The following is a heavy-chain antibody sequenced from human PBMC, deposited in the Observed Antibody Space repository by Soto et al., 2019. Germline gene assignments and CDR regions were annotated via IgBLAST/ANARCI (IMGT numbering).Heavy chain of an antibody. Sequence: HPGGSLRLSCAASGFTFSSYAMSWVRQAPGKGLEWVSAISGSGGSTYYADSVKGRFTISRDNSKNTLYLQMNSLRAEDTAVYYCAKGGYSGYAPPTYYYGMDVWGQGTTVTVSS. D-gene: IGHD5-12*01. CDR2: ISGSGGST. CDR1: GFTFSSYA. J-gene: IGHJ6*02. CDR3: AKGGYSGYAPPTYYYGMDV. V-gene: IGHV3-23*01.